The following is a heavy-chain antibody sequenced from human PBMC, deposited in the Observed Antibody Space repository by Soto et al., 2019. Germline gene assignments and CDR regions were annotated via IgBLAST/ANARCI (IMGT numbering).Heavy chain of an antibody. D-gene: IGHD6-13*01. Sequence: AASVNVSCKASGGTFSSYAISWVRQAPGQGLEWMGGIIPIFGTANYAQKFQGRVTITADKSTSTAYMELSSLRSEDKAVYYCARVYRVYSSSPSGYNWFDTWGQGTLVTVSS. V-gene: IGHV1-69*06. CDR3: ARVYRVYSSSPSGYNWFDT. CDR1: GGTFSSYA. J-gene: IGHJ5*02. CDR2: IIPIFGTA.